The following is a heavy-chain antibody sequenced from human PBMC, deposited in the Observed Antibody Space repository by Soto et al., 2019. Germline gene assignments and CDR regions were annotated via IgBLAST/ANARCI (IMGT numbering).Heavy chain of an antibody. CDR2: IRQDGNEN. V-gene: IGHV3-7*01. J-gene: IGHJ3*02. D-gene: IGHD3-16*01. CDR3: ATKGGRGDAFGI. Sequence: EVQLVESGGGLVQPGSSLRLSCATSGFTFSNYWMSWVSQAPGKGLEWVANIRQDGNENNYVDSVKGRFTISRDNARNSLYLQMNSLRAEDTAVYYCATKGGRGDAFGIWGQGTMVIVSS. CDR1: GFTFSNYW.